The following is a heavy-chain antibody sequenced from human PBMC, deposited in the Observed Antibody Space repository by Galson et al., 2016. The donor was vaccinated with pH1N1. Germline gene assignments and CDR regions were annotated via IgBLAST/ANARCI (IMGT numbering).Heavy chain of an antibody. J-gene: IGHJ3*01. D-gene: IGHD3-10*01. CDR2: ISGRGGNI. CDR1: GCTFKNFV. Sequence: SLRLSCATSGCTFKNFVMSWVRQGPGKGLEWVSAISGRGGNIYYDDSVKGRFTISRDNFKNTLYLEMKNLRADDTAIYYCAKDRSQEFLHLPMAGFDVWGQGIMVTVSS. V-gene: IGHV3-23*01. CDR3: AKDRSQEFLHLPMAGFDV.